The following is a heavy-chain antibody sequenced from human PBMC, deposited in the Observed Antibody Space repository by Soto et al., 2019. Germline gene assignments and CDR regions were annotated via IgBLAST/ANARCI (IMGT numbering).Heavy chain of an antibody. CDR3: ARRDRGGFDRFVDS. Sequence: QVQLVQSGTEVKKPGSSVKVSCKASGGSLSTNPISWVRQAPGQGLEWMGGTGSGTGPGNHAQKFQGRLTVTADKSTSTVYMELTNRSAEDTDVYYWARRDRGGFDRFVDSWGQGTLVTVSA. D-gene: IGHD2-15*01. J-gene: IGHJ4*02. CDR1: GGSLSTNP. CDR2: TGSGTGPG. V-gene: IGHV1-69*06.